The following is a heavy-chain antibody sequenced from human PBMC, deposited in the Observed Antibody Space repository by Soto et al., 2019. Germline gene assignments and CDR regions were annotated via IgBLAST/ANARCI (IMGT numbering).Heavy chain of an antibody. V-gene: IGHV4-34*01. Sequence: SETLSLTCAVYGGSFSGYYWSWIRQPPGKGLEWIGEINHSGSTNYNPSLKGRVTISIDTSKNQFSLKVSSVTAADTALYYCARDMYNWNDNRPFYFDYWGQGTLVTVSS. J-gene: IGHJ4*02. D-gene: IGHD1-1*01. CDR2: INHSGST. CDR1: GGSFSGYY. CDR3: ARDMYNWNDNRPFYFDY.